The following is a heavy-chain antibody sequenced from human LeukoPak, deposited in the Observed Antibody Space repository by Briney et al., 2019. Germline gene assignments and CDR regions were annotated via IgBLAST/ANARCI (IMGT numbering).Heavy chain of an antibody. CDR2: INHSGST. J-gene: IGHJ4*02. CDR3: ARMGRDGYNYGGY. V-gene: IGHV4-34*01. D-gene: IGHD5-24*01. Sequence: PSETLSLTCAVYGGPFSGYYWSWIRQPPGKGLEWIVEINHSGSTNYNPSLKSRVTISVDTSKKQFSLKLSSVTAADTAVYYCARMGRDGYNYGGYWGQGTLVTVSS. CDR1: GGPFSGYY.